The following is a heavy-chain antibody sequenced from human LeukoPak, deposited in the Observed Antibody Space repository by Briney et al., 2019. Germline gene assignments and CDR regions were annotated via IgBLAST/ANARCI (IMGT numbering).Heavy chain of an antibody. CDR3: VPRGSVPMYFDY. CDR1: GYTFTDYY. Sequence: ASVKVSCKTSGYTFTDYYMYWVRQAPGQGLEYMGGINPKTGGAKYAQKFQGRVTMTRDTSISTAYIEVNRLTSDDTAVYYCVPRGSVPMYFDYWGQGTLVIVSS. V-gene: IGHV1-2*02. J-gene: IGHJ4*02. D-gene: IGHD3-16*01. CDR2: INPKTGGA.